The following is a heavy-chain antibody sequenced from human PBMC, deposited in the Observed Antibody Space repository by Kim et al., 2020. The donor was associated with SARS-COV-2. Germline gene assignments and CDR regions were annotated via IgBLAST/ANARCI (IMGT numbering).Heavy chain of an antibody. CDR1: GYTFTSYD. J-gene: IGHJ6*03. D-gene: IGHD3-3*01. CDR3: ARGRYYREVTIFGVVSHYYYYFMDV. V-gene: IGHV1-8*01. Sequence: ASVKVSCKASGYTFTSYDINWVRQATGQGLEWMGWMNPNSGNTGYAQKFQGRVTMPRNTSISTAYMELSSLRSEDTAVYYCARGRYYREVTIFGVVSHYYYYFMDVWGKGTTVTVSS. CDR2: MNPNSGNT.